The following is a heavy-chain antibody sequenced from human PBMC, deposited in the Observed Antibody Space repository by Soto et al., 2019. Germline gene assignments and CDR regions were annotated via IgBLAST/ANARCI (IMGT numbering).Heavy chain of an antibody. Sequence: QVQLVQSGAEVKKTGASVKVSCKASGYTFTSYGLSWVRQAPGQGLEWMGWISGYNGDINYAPKLQGRVTITRDTSTSTAYMELRSLRSDDTAVYYCARGSPFDNWSQGTLVTVSS. CDR2: ISGYNGDI. V-gene: IGHV1-18*01. J-gene: IGHJ4*02. CDR3: ARGSPFDN. CDR1: GYTFTSYG.